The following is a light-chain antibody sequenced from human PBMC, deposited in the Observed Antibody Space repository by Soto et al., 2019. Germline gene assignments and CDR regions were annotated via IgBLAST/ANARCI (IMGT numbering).Light chain of an antibody. CDR3: LQDYNYPRT. CDR1: QGIRND. CDR2: AAS. Sequence: AIQMTQSPSSLSASVGDRVTITCRASQGIRNDLGWYQQKPGKAPNLLIYAASSLQSGVPSRFSGSGSGTDFTLTIRSLQPEDFATYYCLQDYNYPRTFGQGTKLEIK. V-gene: IGKV1-6*01. J-gene: IGKJ2*01.